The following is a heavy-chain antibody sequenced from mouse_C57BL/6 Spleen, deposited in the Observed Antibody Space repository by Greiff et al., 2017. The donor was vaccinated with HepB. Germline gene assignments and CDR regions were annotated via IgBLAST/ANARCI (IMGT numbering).Heavy chain of an antibody. V-gene: IGHV8-12*01. J-gene: IGHJ3*01. Sequence: QVTLKVCGPGILQSSQTLSLTCSFSGFSLSTSGMGVSWIRQPSGKGLEWLAHIYWDDDKRYNPSLKSRLTISKDTSRNQVFLKITSVDTADTATYYCARPDYDWFAYWGQGTLVTVSA. CDR2: IYWDDDK. D-gene: IGHD2-4*01. CDR1: GFSLSTSGMG. CDR3: ARPDYDWFAY.